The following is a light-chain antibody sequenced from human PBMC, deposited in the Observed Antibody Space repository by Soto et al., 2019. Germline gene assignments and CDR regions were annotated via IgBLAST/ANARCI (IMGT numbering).Light chain of an antibody. V-gene: IGLV2-11*01. CDR1: SSDVGLYNY. J-gene: IGLJ1*01. Sequence: QSALTQPRSVSGSPGQSVTISCTGTSSDVGLYNYVSWYQQHPGKAPKVMIYDVSERPSGVPDRFSGSKSGYTASLTISGLQAEDEADYYCCAYAGSPRYVFGTGTKLTVL. CDR3: CAYAGSPRYV. CDR2: DVS.